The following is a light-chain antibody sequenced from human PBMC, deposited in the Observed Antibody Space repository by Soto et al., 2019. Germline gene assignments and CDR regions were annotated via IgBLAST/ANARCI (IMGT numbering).Light chain of an antibody. CDR1: QSISSS. J-gene: IGKJ5*01. CDR3: QQSYTAPSIT. Sequence: IQISQSPSSLSASVGDRVTITCRASQSISSSLNWYQQKSGKAPNLLIHGVSRLQGGVPSRFSGSGSGTDFTLSISSLQPEDFATYYCQQSYTAPSITFGQGTRLAI. V-gene: IGKV1-39*01. CDR2: GVS.